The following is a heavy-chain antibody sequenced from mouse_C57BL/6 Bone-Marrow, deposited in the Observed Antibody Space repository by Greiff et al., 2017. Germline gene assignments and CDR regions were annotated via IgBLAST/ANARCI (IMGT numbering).Heavy chain of an antibody. Sequence: DVQLQQSGGGLVKPGGSLKLSCAASGFTFSSYAMSWVRQTPEKRLEWVGTISDGGSYTYYPDNVKGRFTISRDNTKNNLYLQMSQLKSEDAAMYYCARDRVFAPDYWGQGTTLTVSS. CDR2: ISDGGSYT. J-gene: IGHJ2*01. CDR3: ARDRVFAPDY. CDR1: GFTFSSYA. D-gene: IGHD3-3*01. V-gene: IGHV5-4*01.